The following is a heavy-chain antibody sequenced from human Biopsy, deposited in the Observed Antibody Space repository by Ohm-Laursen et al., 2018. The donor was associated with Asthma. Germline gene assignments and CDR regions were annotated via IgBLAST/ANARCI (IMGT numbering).Heavy chain of an antibody. D-gene: IGHD1-7*01. CDR2: IFAANSET. CDR1: GYTFSDSW. Sequence: RESLRISCKASGYTFSDSWIDWVRQMSGKGLEWMGIIFAANSETKYSPSFQGQVTISVDMSISTAFLQWSSLKASDTAMYYCARFIDGTFFADYWGQGTLVTVSS. J-gene: IGHJ4*02. CDR3: ARFIDGTFFADY. V-gene: IGHV5-51*01.